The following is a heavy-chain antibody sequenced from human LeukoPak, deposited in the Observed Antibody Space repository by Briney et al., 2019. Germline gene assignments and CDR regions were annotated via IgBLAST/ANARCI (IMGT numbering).Heavy chain of an antibody. CDR3: ARRASGSYPDYFDS. Sequence: SETLSLTCTVSGGSINNSSYFWGWIRQSPGKELEWIASIYYRGSTYYNPSLKSRVTIFLDTSESQVSLKLTSVTAADTAVYYCARRASGSYPDYFDSWGQGTLVTVSS. CDR1: GGSINNSSYF. CDR2: IYYRGST. V-gene: IGHV4-39*01. J-gene: IGHJ4*02. D-gene: IGHD1-26*01.